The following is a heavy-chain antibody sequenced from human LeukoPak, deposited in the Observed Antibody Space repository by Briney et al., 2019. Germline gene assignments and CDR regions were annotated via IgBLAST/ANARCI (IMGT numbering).Heavy chain of an antibody. D-gene: IGHD3-16*01. V-gene: IGHV3-7*03. CDR2: INHNGNVN. J-gene: IGHJ6*02. Sequence: GGSLRLSCAASGFTFSSYWMNWARQARGKGLEWVASINHNGNVNYYVDSVTGRFTISRDSAKNSLYLQMSNLRAEDTAVYFCARGGGLDVWGQGATVTVSS. CDR1: GFTFSSYW. CDR3: ARGGGLDV.